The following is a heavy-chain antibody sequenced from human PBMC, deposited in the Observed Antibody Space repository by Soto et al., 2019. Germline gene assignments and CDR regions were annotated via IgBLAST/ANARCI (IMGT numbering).Heavy chain of an antibody. D-gene: IGHD3-10*01. CDR1: GYTFTSYY. CDR2: INPSGGST. J-gene: IGHJ4*02. CDR3: AGVSYYGSGRYEFDY. V-gene: IGHV1-46*03. Sequence: ASVKVSCKASGYTFTSYYMHWVRQAPGQGLEWMGIINPSGGSTSYAQKFQGRVTMTRDTSTSTVYMELSSLRSEDTAVYYGAGVSYYGSGRYEFDYWGQGALVTGSS.